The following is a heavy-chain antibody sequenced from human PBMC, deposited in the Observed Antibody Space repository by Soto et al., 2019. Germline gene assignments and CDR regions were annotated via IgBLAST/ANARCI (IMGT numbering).Heavy chain of an antibody. V-gene: IGHV4-31*03. D-gene: IGHD3-22*01. CDR3: ARIDSSGYYLLFDY. J-gene: IGHJ4*02. CDR1: GGSISSGGYY. Sequence: PSETLSLTCTVSGGSISSGGYYWSWIRQHPGKGLEWIGYIYYSGSTYYNPSLKSRVTISVDTSKNQFSLKLSSVTAADTAVHYCARIDSSGYYLLFDYWGQGTLVTVSS. CDR2: IYYSGST.